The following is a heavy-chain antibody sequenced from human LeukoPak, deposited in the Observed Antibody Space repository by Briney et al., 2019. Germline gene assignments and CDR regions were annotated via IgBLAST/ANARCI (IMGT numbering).Heavy chain of an antibody. J-gene: IGHJ4*02. V-gene: IGHV1-18*01. CDR1: GYTFTSYG. CDR3: ARDPFSDSSGSDRDY. Sequence: GASVKVSCKASGYTFTSYGISWVRQAPGQGLEWMGWISAYNGNTNYAQKLQGRVTMTTDTSTSTAYMELRSLRSDDTAVYYCARDPFSDSSGSDRDYWGQGTLVTVSS. CDR2: ISAYNGNT. D-gene: IGHD3-22*01.